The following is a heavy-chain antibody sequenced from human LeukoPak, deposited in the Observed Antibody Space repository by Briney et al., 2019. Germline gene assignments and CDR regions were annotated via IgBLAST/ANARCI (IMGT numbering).Heavy chain of an antibody. D-gene: IGHD6-13*01. CDR2: INGNSGVT. CDR3: ARARITAAGTSGYHFYYMDV. CDR1: GYTFSDYY. V-gene: IGHV1-2*02. Sequence: ASVKVSCKASGYTFSDYYIHWVRQAPGQGLEWMGWINGNSGVTNHAQKFQGRATVTRDTSNTTAYVELSSLRSDDTAVYYCARARITAAGTSGYHFYYMDVWGEGTTVIVSS. J-gene: IGHJ6*03.